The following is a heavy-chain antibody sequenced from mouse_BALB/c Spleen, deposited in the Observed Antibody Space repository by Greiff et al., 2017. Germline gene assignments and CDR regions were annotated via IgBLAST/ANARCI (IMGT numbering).Heavy chain of an antibody. V-gene: IGHV1-54*01. CDR2: INPGSGGT. CDR3: ARDYGSSFFAY. J-gene: IGHJ3*01. D-gene: IGHD1-1*01. CDR1: GYAFTNYL. Sequence: QVHVKQSGAELVRPGTSVKVSCKASGYAFTNYLIEWVKQRPGQGLEWIGVINPGSGGTNYNEKFKGKATLTADKSSSTAYMQLSSLTSDDSAVYFCARDYGSSFFAYWGQGTLVTVSA.